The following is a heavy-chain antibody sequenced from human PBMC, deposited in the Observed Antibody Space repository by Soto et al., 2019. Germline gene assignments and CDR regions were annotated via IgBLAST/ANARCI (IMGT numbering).Heavy chain of an antibody. CDR2: ISGSGGST. CDR1: GFTFSSYA. V-gene: IGHV3-23*01. D-gene: IGHD2-15*01. Sequence: EVQLLESGGGLVQPGGSLRLSCAASGFTFSSYAMSWVRQAPGKGLEWVSAISGSGGSTYYADSVKGRFTISRDNSKNTLYLQMNSLRAEDTAVYYCAKDLYCSGGSCYRPELDYWGQGTLVTVSS. CDR3: AKDLYCSGGSCYRPELDY. J-gene: IGHJ4*02.